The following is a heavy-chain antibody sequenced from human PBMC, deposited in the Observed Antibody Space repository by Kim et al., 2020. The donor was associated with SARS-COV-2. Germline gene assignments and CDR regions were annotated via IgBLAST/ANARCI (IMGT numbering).Heavy chain of an antibody. V-gene: IGHV1-3*01. D-gene: IGHD3-10*01. CDR3: ARARGFGELFDY. Sequence: KYSQKFQGRVTITRDTSASTAYMELSSLRSEDTAVYYCARARGFGELFDYWGQGTLVTVSS. J-gene: IGHJ4*02.